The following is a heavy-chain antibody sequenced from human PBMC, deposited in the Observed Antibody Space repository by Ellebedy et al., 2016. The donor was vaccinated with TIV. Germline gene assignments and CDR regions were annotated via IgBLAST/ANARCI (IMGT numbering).Heavy chain of an antibody. V-gene: IGHV1-2*02. D-gene: IGHD5-24*01. CDR1: GYIFTGQY. Sequence: ASVKVSCXASGYIFTGQYIHWVRQAPGKGLEWMGCINPKNGDTNYALKFQVRVAMTRDTSINTAYMELSSLNSDDTALYYCTSKRCASNCHLPTFDFWGQGTLVTVS. CDR3: TSKRCASNCHLPTFDF. CDR2: INPKNGDT. J-gene: IGHJ4*02.